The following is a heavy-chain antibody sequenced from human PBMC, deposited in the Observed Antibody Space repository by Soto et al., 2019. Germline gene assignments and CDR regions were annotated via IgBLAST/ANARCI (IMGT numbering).Heavy chain of an antibody. J-gene: IGHJ4*02. CDR3: ARGNSYGFPWRHVFLDY. CDR2: INHSGST. Sequence: QVQLQQWGAGLLKPSETLSLTCAVYGGSFSGYYCSWICQPPGKVLEGIGEINHSGSTNYNPSLKSRVTISVDASKNQFSLKLSSVTAADTAVYYCARGNSYGFPWRHVFLDYWGQGTLVTVSS. CDR1: GGSFSGYY. V-gene: IGHV4-34*01. D-gene: IGHD5-18*01.